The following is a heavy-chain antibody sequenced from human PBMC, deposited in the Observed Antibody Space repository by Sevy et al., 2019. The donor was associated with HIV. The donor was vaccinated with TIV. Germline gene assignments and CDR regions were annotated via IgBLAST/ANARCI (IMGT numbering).Heavy chain of an antibody. V-gene: IGHV3-7*03. D-gene: IGHD6-19*01. J-gene: IGHJ4*02. CDR2: IKPDGSEK. Sequence: GGSLRLSCAVSGFSFSHYWMTWVRQAPGKGPEWVANIKPDGSEKYYVDSVKGRFTISRDNAKNSLYLQTSSLGVEDTAIYYCARGRGWCDYWGQGIMVTVSS. CDR1: GFSFSHYW. CDR3: ARGRGWCDY.